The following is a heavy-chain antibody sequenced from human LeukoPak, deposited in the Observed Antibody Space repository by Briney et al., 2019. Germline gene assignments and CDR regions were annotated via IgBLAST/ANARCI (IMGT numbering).Heavy chain of an antibody. Sequence: GGSLRLSCTASGFTFGDYAMSWVRQAPGKGLEWVGFIRSKPHGGTTEYAASVKGRFTISRDDSKSIAYLQMNSLKTEDTAVYYCTRGDGPGSFWGQGTLVTVSS. CDR1: GFTFGDYA. D-gene: IGHD3-10*01. CDR2: IRSKPHGGTT. V-gene: IGHV3-49*04. J-gene: IGHJ4*02. CDR3: TRGDGPGSF.